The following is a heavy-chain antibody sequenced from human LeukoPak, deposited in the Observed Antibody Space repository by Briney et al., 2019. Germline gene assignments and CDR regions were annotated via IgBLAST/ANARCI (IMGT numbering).Heavy chain of an antibody. J-gene: IGHJ4*02. CDR2: ISAYNGNT. Sequence: ASVKVSCKASGYTFTSYGISWVRQAPGQGLEWMGWISAYNGNTNYAQKLQGRVTMTTDTSTSTAYMELRSLRSDDTAVYYCARAPGYYDSSGYYFAPDYWGQGTLATVSS. CDR1: GYTFTSYG. V-gene: IGHV1-18*01. D-gene: IGHD3-22*01. CDR3: ARAPGYYDSSGYYFAPDY.